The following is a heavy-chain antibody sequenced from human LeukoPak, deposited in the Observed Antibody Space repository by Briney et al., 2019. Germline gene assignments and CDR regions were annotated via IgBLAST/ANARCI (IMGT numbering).Heavy chain of an antibody. Sequence: SETLSLTCTVSGYSIGSDYYWGWIRQPPGKGLEWIGSIYHSGSTYYNPSLKSRVTISIDTSKNQFSLKLGSVTAADTAVYFCARDPDTAMAQSDYWGQGTLVTVSS. D-gene: IGHD5-18*01. CDR2: IYHSGST. CDR3: ARDPDTAMAQSDY. V-gene: IGHV4-38-2*02. J-gene: IGHJ4*02. CDR1: GYSIGSDYY.